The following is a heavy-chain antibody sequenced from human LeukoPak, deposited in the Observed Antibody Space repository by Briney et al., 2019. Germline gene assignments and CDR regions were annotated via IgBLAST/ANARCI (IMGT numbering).Heavy chain of an antibody. V-gene: IGHV3-7*01. J-gene: IGHJ6*02. CDR1: GFTFSSYW. CDR2: IKQDGSEK. Sequence: GGSLRLSCAASGFTFSSYWMSSVRQAPGKGLGWVANIKQDGSEKYYVDSVKGRFTISRDNAKNSLYLQMNSRRAEDTAVYYCARAGYSYSVLYYYYGMDVWGQGTTVTVSS. CDR3: ARAGYSYSVLYYYYGMDV. D-gene: IGHD5-18*01.